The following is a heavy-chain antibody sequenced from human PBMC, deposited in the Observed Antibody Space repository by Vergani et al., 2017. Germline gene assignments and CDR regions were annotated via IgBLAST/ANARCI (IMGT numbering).Heavy chain of an antibody. CDR1: GHSISSGYY. CDR3: ACLLTGGIDY. CDR2: IYHTGTT. V-gene: IGHV4-38-2*01. Sequence: QLQLQESGPGLVKPSESLSLTCAVSGHSISSGYYWGWVRQPPGKGLGWIGSIYHTGTTSYNASLKSRVTISVDTSKNKFSWRMSFVTAADTAVYYCACLLTGGIDYWGRGTLVTVSS. D-gene: IGHD3-16*01. J-gene: IGHJ4*02.